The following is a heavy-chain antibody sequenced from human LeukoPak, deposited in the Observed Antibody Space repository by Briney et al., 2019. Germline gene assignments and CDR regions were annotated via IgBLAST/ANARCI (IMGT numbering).Heavy chain of an antibody. Sequence: SETLSLTCTVSGGSISSYYWSWIRQPAGKGLEWIGRIYTSGSTNYNPSLKSRVTMSVDTSKNQFSLRLSSVTAADTAVYYCARDGIPKGGYGLDYWGQGTLVTVSS. CDR2: IYTSGST. J-gene: IGHJ4*02. D-gene: IGHD5-18*01. CDR3: ARDGIPKGGYGLDY. CDR1: GGSISSYY. V-gene: IGHV4-4*07.